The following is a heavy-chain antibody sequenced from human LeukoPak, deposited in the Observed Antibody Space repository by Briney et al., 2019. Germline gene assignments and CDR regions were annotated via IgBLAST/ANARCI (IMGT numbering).Heavy chain of an antibody. CDR1: RGTFSSYA. CDR3: ARSRAYYYDSSGYRTIDY. D-gene: IGHD3-22*01. CDR2: IIAILGIA. J-gene: IGHJ4*02. V-gene: IGHV1-69*04. Sequence: SVKVSCKASRGTFSSYAISWVRQAPGQGLEWMGRIIAILGIANYAQKFQGRVTITADKSTSTAYMELSSLRSEDTAVYYCARSRAYYYDSSGYRTIDYWGQGTLVTVSS.